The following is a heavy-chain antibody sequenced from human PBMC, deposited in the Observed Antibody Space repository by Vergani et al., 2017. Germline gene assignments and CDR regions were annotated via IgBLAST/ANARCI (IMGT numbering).Heavy chain of an antibody. D-gene: IGHD4-17*01. CDR1: GFTFSSYA. CDR3: AKGLRPHYPMDY. CDR2: ISGSGGST. Sequence: EVQLLESGGGLVQPGGSLRLSCAASGFTFSSYAMSWVRQAPGKGLEWVSAISGSGGSTYYADSVKGRFTISRDTSKNTLYLQMNSLRAEDTAVYNCAKGLRPHYPMDYWGQGTLVTVSS. V-gene: IGHV3-23*01. J-gene: IGHJ4*02.